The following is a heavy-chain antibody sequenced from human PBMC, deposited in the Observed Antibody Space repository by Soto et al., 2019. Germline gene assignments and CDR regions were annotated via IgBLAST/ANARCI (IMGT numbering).Heavy chain of an antibody. J-gene: IGHJ3*02. CDR3: ARNYDSTAGGAFDI. V-gene: IGHV3-64*04. CDR1: GFTFSSYA. D-gene: IGHD3-22*01. CDR2: ISSNGGST. Sequence: GGSLRLSCSASGFTFSSYAMHWVRQAPGKGLEYVSAISSNGGSTYYADSVKGRFTISRDNSKNTLYLQMNSLRAEDTAVYYCARNYDSTAGGAFDIWGQGTMVTVS.